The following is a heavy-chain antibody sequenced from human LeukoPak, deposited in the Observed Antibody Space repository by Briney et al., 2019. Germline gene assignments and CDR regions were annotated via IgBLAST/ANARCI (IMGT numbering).Heavy chain of an antibody. CDR2: INSDGSVT. CDR3: AKSVYYGSGTAND. V-gene: IGHV3-74*01. CDR1: GFTFSTYW. Sequence: GGSLRLSCAASGFTFSTYWMYWVRQAPGKGLVWVSRINSDGSVTTYADSVKGRFTVSRDNAKNTLYLEMNSLRAEDTAVYFCAKSVYYGSGTANDWGQGTLVTVSS. J-gene: IGHJ4*02. D-gene: IGHD3-10*01.